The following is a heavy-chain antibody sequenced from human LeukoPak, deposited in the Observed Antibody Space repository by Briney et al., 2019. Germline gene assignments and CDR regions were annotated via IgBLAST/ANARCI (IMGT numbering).Heavy chain of an antibody. Sequence: GESLKISCKGSGYSFTSYWIAWVRQMPGKGLEWMGIIYPGDSATSYSPSFQGQVTISADKPNRTAYLQWSSLKASDTAMYYCARRGYDSSFSTFDYWGQGTLVTVSS. D-gene: IGHD3-22*01. V-gene: IGHV5-51*01. CDR2: IYPGDSAT. CDR1: GYSFTSYW. J-gene: IGHJ4*02. CDR3: ARRGYDSSFSTFDY.